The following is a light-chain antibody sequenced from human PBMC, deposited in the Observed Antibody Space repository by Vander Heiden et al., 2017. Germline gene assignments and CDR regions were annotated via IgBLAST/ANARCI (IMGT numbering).Light chain of an antibody. V-gene: IGKV1-39*01. CDR3: QQSYSNPPT. J-gene: IGKJ4*01. CDR1: QTISSY. Sequence: DIQMTQSPSPRSESVGYTVTITCRASQTISSYLNWYQQKPGKAPKLLIYAASSLQSGVSSRFSGSGSGTDFTLTISSLQPEDFATYYCQQSYSNPPTFGGGTKVEIK. CDR2: AAS.